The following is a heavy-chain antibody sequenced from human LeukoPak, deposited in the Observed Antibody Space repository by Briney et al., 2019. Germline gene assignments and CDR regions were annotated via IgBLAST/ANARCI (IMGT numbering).Heavy chain of an antibody. CDR3: SIVGLERGWFDR. Sequence: GGSLRLSCAASGFTFRNYAMSWLRQAPGKGLEWGSAIGGSGTDTYYGDSVKDRFTISRYNSKNTVSLQMNSLRVDDTAVYYCSIVGLERGWFDRWGQGTLVTVFS. V-gene: IGHV3-23*01. CDR1: GFTFRNYA. CDR2: IGGSGTDT. D-gene: IGHD1-1*01. J-gene: IGHJ5*02.